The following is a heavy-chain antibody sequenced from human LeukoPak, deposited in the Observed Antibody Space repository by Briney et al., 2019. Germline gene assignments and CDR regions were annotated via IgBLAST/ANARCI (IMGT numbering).Heavy chain of an antibody. CDR3: AKEPIRGGYPNNWFDP. D-gene: IGHD3-10*01. CDR2: ISGSGGST. V-gene: IGHV3-23*01. Sequence: GGSLRLSCAASGFTFSSYAMSWVRQAPGKGLEWVSAISGSGGSTYYADSVKGRFTISRDSSKNTLYLQMNSLRAEDTAVYYCAKEPIRGGYPNNWFDPWGQGTLVTVSS. CDR1: GFTFSSYA. J-gene: IGHJ5*02.